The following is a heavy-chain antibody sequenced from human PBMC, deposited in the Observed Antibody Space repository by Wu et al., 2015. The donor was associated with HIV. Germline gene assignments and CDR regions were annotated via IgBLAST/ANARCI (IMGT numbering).Heavy chain of an antibody. CDR1: GGTFSSFS. CDR2: IIPIFGTA. J-gene: IGHJ6*03. Sequence: QVQLVQSGAEVKKPGSSVRVSCQASGGTFSSFSISWVRQAPGQGLEWMGGIIPIFGTANYAQKFQGRVTITADESTSTAYMELSSLRSEDTAVYYCAEGKVTSGFGEFIIYYYYYMDVVGQRDQRSPSP. D-gene: IGHD3-10*01. V-gene: IGHV1-69*12. CDR3: AEGKVTSGFGEFIIYYYYYMDV.